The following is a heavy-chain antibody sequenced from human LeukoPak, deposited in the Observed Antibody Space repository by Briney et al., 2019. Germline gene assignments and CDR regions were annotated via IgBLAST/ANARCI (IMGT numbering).Heavy chain of an antibody. CDR1: GYTFTGYY. Sequence: ASVKVSCKASGYTFTGYYMHWVRQAPGQGLEWMGWINLNSGGTNYAQKFQGRVTMTRDTSISTAYMELSRLRSDDTAVYYCAYSSVAHYYMDVWGKGTTVTVSS. CDR3: AYSSVAHYYMDV. D-gene: IGHD6-25*01. V-gene: IGHV1-2*02. CDR2: INLNSGGT. J-gene: IGHJ6*03.